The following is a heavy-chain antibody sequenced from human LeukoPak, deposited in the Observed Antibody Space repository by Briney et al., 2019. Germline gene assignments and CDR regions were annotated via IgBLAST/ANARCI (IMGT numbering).Heavy chain of an antibody. CDR1: GFTFSSYW. D-gene: IGHD3-10*01. J-gene: IGHJ4*02. CDR3: ARGGVIYGSGSYNFDY. Sequence: GGSLRLSCAASGFTFSSYWMHWVRQAPGKGLVWVAVISYDGSNKYYADSVKGRFTISRDNSKNTLYLQMNSLRAEDTAVYYCARGGVIYGSGSYNFDYWGQGTLVTVSS. V-gene: IGHV3-30-3*01. CDR2: ISYDGSNK.